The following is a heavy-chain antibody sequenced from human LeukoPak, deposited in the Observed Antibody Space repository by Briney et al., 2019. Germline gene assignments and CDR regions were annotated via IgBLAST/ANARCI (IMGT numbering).Heavy chain of an antibody. V-gene: IGHV4-59*01. CDR1: GGSISSYY. CDR2: IYYSGST. Sequence: SETLSLTCTVSGGSISSYYWSWIRQPPGKGLEWIGYIYYSGSTNYNPSLKSRVTISVDTSKNQFSLKLSSVTAADTAVYYCARGYYYDSSGYYYYFDYWGQGTLVTVSS. J-gene: IGHJ4*02. CDR3: ARGYYYDSSGYYYYFDY. D-gene: IGHD3-22*01.